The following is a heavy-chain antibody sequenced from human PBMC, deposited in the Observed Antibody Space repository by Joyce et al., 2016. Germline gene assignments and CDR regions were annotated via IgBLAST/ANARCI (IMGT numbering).Heavy chain of an antibody. D-gene: IGHD6-13*01. Sequence: QVQLVQSGAEVKMLGSSVKVSCKASGGILSSNAISWVRQAPGQGLEWMGGTSPILGTANNAQKFQGRVTIIADESSSTAFMELSSLRYEDTAVYYCAMGPVAASGTHYFDYWGQGALVTVSS. CDR3: AMGPVAASGTHYFDY. J-gene: IGHJ4*02. CDR2: TSPILGTA. CDR1: GGILSSNA. V-gene: IGHV1-69*01.